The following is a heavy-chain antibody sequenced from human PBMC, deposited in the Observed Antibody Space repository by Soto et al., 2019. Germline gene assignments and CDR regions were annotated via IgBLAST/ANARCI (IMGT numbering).Heavy chain of an antibody. CDR1: GFTFSNAW. D-gene: IGHD3-22*01. CDR2: IKSKTDGGTT. J-gene: IGHJ4*02. V-gene: IGHV3-15*01. CDR3: TTKKIVVVSILFDY. Sequence: LRLSCVASGFTFSNAWMSWVRQAPGKGLEWVGRIKSKTDGGTTDYAAPVKGRFTISRDDSKNTLYLQMNNLKTEDTAVYYCTTKKIVVVSILFDYWGQGTLVTVSS.